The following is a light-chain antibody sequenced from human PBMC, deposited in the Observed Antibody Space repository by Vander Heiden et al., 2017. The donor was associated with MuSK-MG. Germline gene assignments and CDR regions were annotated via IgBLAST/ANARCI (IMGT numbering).Light chain of an antibody. J-gene: IGKJ1*01. CDR3: QQSYSTPRT. V-gene: IGKV1-39*01. CDR1: QSISSY. CDR2: AAS. Sequence: DIQMTQSPSSLSASLGDRVTITCRASQSISSYLNWYQQKPGKAPKLLIYAASSLQSGVPSRCSGSGSGTDFTLTISSRQPEDFATYYCQQSYSTPRTFGQGTKVEIK.